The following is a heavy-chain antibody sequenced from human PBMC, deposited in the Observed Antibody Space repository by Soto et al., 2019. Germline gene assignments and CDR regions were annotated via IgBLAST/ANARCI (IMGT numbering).Heavy chain of an antibody. Sequence: QVQLVQSGAEVKKPGASVKVSCKASGYTFTSYGISWVRQAPGQGLEWMGWISAYNGNTNYAKKLQGRVTKTTDTSTSTAYMELRSLRSDDTAVYYCAREARIAAPLFSFREYNWFDPWGQGTLVTVSS. CDR2: ISAYNGNT. J-gene: IGHJ5*02. D-gene: IGHD6-6*01. V-gene: IGHV1-18*01. CDR1: GYTFTSYG. CDR3: AREARIAAPLFSFREYNWFDP.